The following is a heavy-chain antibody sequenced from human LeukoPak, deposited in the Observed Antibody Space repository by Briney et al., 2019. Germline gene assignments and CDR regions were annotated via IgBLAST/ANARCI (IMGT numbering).Heavy chain of an antibody. D-gene: IGHD2-21*02. CDR2: IYYGRNT. CDR1: GGSISGYY. CDR3: ARGPQVVTAGHDAFDT. V-gene: IGHV4-59*01. Sequence: SETLSLTCTVSGGSISGYYWSWIRQPPGKGLEWIGYIYYGRNTNYIPSLQSRVFMSVDMSKNQFSLILSSVTAADTAVYYCARGPQVVTAGHDAFDTWGHGTMATVSS. J-gene: IGHJ3*02.